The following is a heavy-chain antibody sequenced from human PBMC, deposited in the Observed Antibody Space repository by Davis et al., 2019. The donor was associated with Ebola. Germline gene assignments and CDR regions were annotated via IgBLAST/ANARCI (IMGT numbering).Heavy chain of an antibody. J-gene: IGHJ6*02. Sequence: SETLSLTCTVSGGSISSSSYYWGWIRPPPGKGLEWIGRIYYSGSTYYNPSLKSRVTISVDTSKNKFSLKLSSVTAADTAVYYCASFFGYYYYRMDVWGQGTTVTVSS. CDR1: GGSISSSSYY. CDR2: IYYSGST. CDR3: ASFFGYYYYRMDV. D-gene: IGHD3-10*01. V-gene: IGHV4-39*01.